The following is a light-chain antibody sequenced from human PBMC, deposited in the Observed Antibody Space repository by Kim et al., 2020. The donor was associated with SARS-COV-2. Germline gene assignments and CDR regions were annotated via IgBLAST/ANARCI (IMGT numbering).Light chain of an antibody. CDR2: SNG. J-gene: IGLJ1*01. CDR3: QSYDSSLSGYV. V-gene: IGLV1-40*01. CDR1: ISNIGAGYD. Sequence: QSVLTQPPSVSGAPGQTVTVSCIGSISNIGAGYDVHWYQHLPTTAPKLLIYSNGNRPSGVPDRFSGSKSGTSASLAITGLQAEDEADYYCQSYDSSLSGYVFGSGTKVTVL.